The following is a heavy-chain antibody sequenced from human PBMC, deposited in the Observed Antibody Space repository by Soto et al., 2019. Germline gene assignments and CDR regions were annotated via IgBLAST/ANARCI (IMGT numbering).Heavy chain of an antibody. J-gene: IGHJ4*02. CDR1: GGSISSSNW. V-gene: IGHV4-4*02. CDR3: ARSFCVAAAGPFDY. Sequence: PSETLSLTCAVSGGSISSSNWWSWVRQPPGKGLEWIGEIYHSGSTNYNPSLKSRVTISVDKSKNQFSLKLSSVTAADTAVYYCARSFCVAAAGPFDYWGQGTLVTVSS. D-gene: IGHD6-13*01. CDR2: IYHSGST.